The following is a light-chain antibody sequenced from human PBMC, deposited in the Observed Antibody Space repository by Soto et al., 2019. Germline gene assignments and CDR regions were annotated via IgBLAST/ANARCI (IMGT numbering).Light chain of an antibody. CDR2: GAS. Sequence: DTGMPQSTATLSVSPGERVTLSSRASQSVSSNLAWYRQKPGQAPRLLIYGASTRATGIPARFSGSGSGTEFTLTISSLQSEDFALYYCQQYNNWPGTFGQGTKV. CDR3: QQYNNWPGT. CDR1: QSVSSN. V-gene: IGKV3-15*01. J-gene: IGKJ1*01.